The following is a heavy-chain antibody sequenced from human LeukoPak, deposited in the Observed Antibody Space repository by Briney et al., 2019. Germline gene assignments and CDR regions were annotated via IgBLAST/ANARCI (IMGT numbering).Heavy chain of an antibody. V-gene: IGHV3-30*02. CDR3: AKEQGGSYYDILTGYYNDNPAPGLDY. Sequence: GGSLRLSCAASGFTFSSYGMHWVRQAPGKGLEWVAFIRYDGSNKYYADSVKGRFTISRDNSKNTLYLQMNSLRAEDTAVYYCAKEQGGSYYDILTGYYNDNPAPGLDYWGQGTLVTVSS. CDR2: IRYDGSNK. J-gene: IGHJ4*02. D-gene: IGHD3-9*01. CDR1: GFTFSSYG.